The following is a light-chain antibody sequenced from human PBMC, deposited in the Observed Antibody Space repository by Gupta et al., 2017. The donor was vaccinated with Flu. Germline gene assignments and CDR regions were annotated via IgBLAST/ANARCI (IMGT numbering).Light chain of an antibody. Sequence: EIVMTQSPATLSVSPGERAILSCRASQNVTSNLAWYQQKPGQAPRLLIYDASTRATGIPARFSGSGSGTAFTLTISSLQSEDFAVYYCLQCDNWPLTFGGGTKVDIK. V-gene: IGKV3-15*01. J-gene: IGKJ4*02. CDR2: DAS. CDR1: QNVTSN. CDR3: LQCDNWPLT.